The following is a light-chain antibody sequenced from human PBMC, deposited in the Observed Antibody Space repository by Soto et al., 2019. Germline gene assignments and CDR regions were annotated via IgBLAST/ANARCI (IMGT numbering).Light chain of an antibody. CDR2: DVT. CDR1: GSDVGGHNY. V-gene: IGLV2-11*01. J-gene: IGLJ1*01. Sequence: LTQPRSVSGSPGQSVTISCFGTGSDVGGHNYVSWYQQHPGKAPQLMIYDVTKRPSGVPDRFSGSKSGNTASLTISGLQAEDEADYYCCSYAGSNLHYVFGLGTKVTVL. CDR3: CSYAGSNLHYV.